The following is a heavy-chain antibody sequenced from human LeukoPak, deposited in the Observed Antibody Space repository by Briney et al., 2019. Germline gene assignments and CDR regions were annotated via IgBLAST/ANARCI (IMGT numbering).Heavy chain of an antibody. CDR2: ISSGGTTI. CDR1: GFAFSSYE. CDR3: ARGRSRQDY. D-gene: IGHD3-16*02. V-gene: IGHV3-48*03. Sequence: GGSLRLSCAASGFAFSSYEMNWVRQAPGKGLEWVSYISSGGTTIYYADSVKGRFTISRDNAKNSLYLQMNSLRAEDTAVYYCARGRSRQDYWGQGTLVTVSS. J-gene: IGHJ4*02.